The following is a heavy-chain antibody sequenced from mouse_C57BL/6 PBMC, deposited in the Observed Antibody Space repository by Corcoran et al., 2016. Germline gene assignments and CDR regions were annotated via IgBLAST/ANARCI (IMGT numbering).Heavy chain of an antibody. CDR3: ARLSGAIDY. CDR2: IYPGSGNT. J-gene: IGHJ4*01. Sequence: QVQLKQSGAELVRPGASVKLSCKASGYTFTDYSINWVKQRPGQGLEWIARIYPGSGNTYYNEKFKGKATLTAEKSSSTAYMQLSSLTSEDSAVYFCARLSGAIDYWGQGTSVTVSS. CDR1: GYTFTDYS. V-gene: IGHV1-76*01. D-gene: IGHD3-1*01.